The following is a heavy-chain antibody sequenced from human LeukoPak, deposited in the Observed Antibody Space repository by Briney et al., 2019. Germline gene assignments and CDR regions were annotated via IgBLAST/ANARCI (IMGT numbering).Heavy chain of an antibody. CDR1: GYTFTSYD. Sequence: ASVKVSCKASGYTFTSYDINWVRQATGQGLEWMGWMNPNSGNSGYAQKFQGRVTMTRNTSISTAYMELSSLRSEDTAVYYCATRATYCGGDCYSFYYYYGMDVWGQGTTVTVSS. J-gene: IGHJ6*02. D-gene: IGHD2-21*02. V-gene: IGHV1-8*01. CDR3: ATRATYCGGDCYSFYYYYGMDV. CDR2: MNPNSGNS.